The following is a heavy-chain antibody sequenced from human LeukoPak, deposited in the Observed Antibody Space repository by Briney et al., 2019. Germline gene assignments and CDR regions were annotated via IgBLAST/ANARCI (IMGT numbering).Heavy chain of an antibody. J-gene: IGHJ4*02. Sequence: ASVKVSCKASGYTFTGYYMHWVRQAPGQGLEWMGWINPNSGGTNYAQKFQGRVTMTRDTSISTAYMELSRLRSDDTAVYYCARDAVPYSGSWCDYWGQGTLVTVSS. CDR2: INPNSGGT. CDR1: GYTFTGYY. CDR3: ARDAVPYSGSWCDY. D-gene: IGHD6-13*01. V-gene: IGHV1-2*02.